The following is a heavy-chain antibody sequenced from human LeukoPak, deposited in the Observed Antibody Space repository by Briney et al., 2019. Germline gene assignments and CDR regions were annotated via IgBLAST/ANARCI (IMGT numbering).Heavy chain of an antibody. Sequence: ASVKVSCKASGGTFSSYAISWVRQAPGQGLEWMGGIIPIFGTANYAQKSQGRVTITADESTSTAYMELSSLRSEDTAVYYCARGRILRYFDWVTADGFDYWGQGTLVTVSS. J-gene: IGHJ4*02. CDR3: ARGRILRYFDWVTADGFDY. CDR1: GGTFSSYA. V-gene: IGHV1-69*13. D-gene: IGHD3-9*01. CDR2: IIPIFGTA.